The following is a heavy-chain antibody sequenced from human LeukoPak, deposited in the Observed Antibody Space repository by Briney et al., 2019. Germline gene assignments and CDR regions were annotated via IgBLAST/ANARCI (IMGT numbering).Heavy chain of an antibody. CDR3: ARLPGSSTTPLLWYYGMDV. CDR2: IYYSGST. D-gene: IGHD2-15*01. J-gene: IGHJ6*02. CDR1: GGSISSYY. V-gene: IGHV4-59*01. Sequence: SETLSLTCTVSGGSISSYYWSWIRQPPGKGLEWIGYIYYSGSTNYNPSLKSRVTILVDTSKNQFSLKLSSVTAADTAVYYCARLPGSSTTPLLWYYGMDVWGQGTTVTVSS.